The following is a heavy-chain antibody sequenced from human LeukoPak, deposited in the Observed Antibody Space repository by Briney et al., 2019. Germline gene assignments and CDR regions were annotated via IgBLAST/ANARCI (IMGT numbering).Heavy chain of an antibody. J-gene: IGHJ4*02. CDR3: ARDRKEAAADYYFDH. CDR1: GXTFSNYG. Sequence: GRSLRLSCAASGXTFSNYGMHWVRQAPGKGLEWVAVIANDGRDKHCADSVKGRFTISRDNSKNTLCLQINSLRAEDTAVYYCARDRKEAAADYYFDHWGQGTLVTVSS. CDR2: IANDGRDK. V-gene: IGHV3-30*19. D-gene: IGHD6-13*01.